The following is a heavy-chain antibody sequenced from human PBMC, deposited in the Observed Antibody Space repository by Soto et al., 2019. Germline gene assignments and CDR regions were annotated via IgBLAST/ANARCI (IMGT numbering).Heavy chain of an antibody. V-gene: IGHV1-18*01. CDR1: GYTFTTYG. Sequence: ASVKVSCKASGYTFTTYGISWVRQAPGQGLEWMGWMSGYNGNTNYAQKLQGRVNMTTDTSTSTAYMELRSLRSDDTAVYYCARDYYGSGRLNAHNWFDPWGQGTLVTVSS. D-gene: IGHD3-10*01. CDR2: MSGYNGNT. J-gene: IGHJ5*02. CDR3: ARDYYGSGRLNAHNWFDP.